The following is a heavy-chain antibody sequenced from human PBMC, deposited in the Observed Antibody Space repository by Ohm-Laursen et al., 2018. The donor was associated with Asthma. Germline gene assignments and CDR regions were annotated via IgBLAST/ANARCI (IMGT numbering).Heavy chain of an antibody. CDR3: ARVRGYYDILTGYTNYYYYGMDV. Sequence: SVKVSCKASGYTFTSYAMHWVRQAPGQRLEWMGWINAGNGNTKYSQKFQGRVTITRDTSASTAYMELSSLKSEDTAVYYCARVRGYYDILTGYTNYYYYGMDVWGQGTTVTVSS. CDR1: GYTFTSYA. V-gene: IGHV1-3*01. J-gene: IGHJ6*02. CDR2: INAGNGNT. D-gene: IGHD3-9*01.